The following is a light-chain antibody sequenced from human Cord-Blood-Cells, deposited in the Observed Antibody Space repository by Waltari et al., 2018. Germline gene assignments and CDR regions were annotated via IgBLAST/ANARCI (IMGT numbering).Light chain of an antibody. CDR1: STDVVSYNL. CDR3: CSYAGSSTLV. J-gene: IGLJ3*02. V-gene: IGLV2-23*01. CDR2: EGS. Sequence: QSALTQPASVSGSPGQSIPISCTGTSTDVVSYNLVSWYQQHPGKAPKLMIYEGSKLPSGVSNRFSGSKSGNTASLTISGLQAEDEADYYCCSYAGSSTLVFGGGTKLTVL.